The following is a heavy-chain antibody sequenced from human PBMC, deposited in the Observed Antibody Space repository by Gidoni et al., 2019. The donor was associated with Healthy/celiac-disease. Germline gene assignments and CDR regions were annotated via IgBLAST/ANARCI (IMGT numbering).Heavy chain of an antibody. D-gene: IGHD2-15*01. CDR1: GFTFSSYA. CDR2: ISYDGSNK. J-gene: IGHJ4*02. CDR3: ARDLLVVVVAATPDF. Sequence: QVQLVASGGGVVQPGRSLRLSCAASGFTFSSYAMHWVRQAPGKGLEWVAVISYDGSNKSYADSVKGRFTISRDNSKNTLYLQMNSLRAEDTAVYYCARDLLVVVVAATPDFWGQGTLVTVSS. V-gene: IGHV3-30*04.